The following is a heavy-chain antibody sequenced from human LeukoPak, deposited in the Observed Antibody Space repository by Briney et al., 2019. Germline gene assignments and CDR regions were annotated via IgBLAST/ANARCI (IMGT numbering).Heavy chain of an antibody. CDR3: AKSIVTPGDH. Sequence: GGSLRLSCAASGFTFSSYSMNWVRQAPGKGLEWVSGISGSGDKTYYGDSVRGRFTISRDNSENTLYLQMNSLRAEDTAVYYCAKSIVTPGDHWGQGTLLTVSS. J-gene: IGHJ4*02. D-gene: IGHD1-26*01. V-gene: IGHV3-23*01. CDR2: ISGSGDKT. CDR1: GFTFSSYS.